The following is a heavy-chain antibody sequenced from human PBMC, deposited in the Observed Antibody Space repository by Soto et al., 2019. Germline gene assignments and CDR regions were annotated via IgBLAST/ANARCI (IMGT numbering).Heavy chain of an antibody. CDR1: GFTFSSYA. CDR2: ISGSGGST. J-gene: IGHJ4*02. V-gene: IGHV3-23*01. Sequence: QPGGSLRLSCAASGFTFSSYAMSWVRQAPGKGLEWVSGISGSGGSTHNTDSVKGRFTISRDNSKNTLYLQMNSLRAEDTAVYYCAKDRYCSSTSCYQAFDSWGQGTLVTVSS. D-gene: IGHD2-2*01. CDR3: AKDRYCSSTSCYQAFDS.